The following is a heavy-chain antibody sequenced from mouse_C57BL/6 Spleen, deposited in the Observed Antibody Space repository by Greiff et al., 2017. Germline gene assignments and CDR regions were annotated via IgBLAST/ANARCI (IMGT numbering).Heavy chain of an antibody. J-gene: IGHJ2*01. Sequence: EVMLVDSGPELVKPGASVKMSCKASGYTFTDYNMHWVKQSHGKSLEWIGYINPYNGGTNYNQQFKGKATLTVNKTYITAYMEPRSLTSEDSAVYDCATDPGYFDYWGQGTTLTVSS. CDR1: GYTFTDYN. CDR2: INPYNGGT. CDR3: ATDPGYFDY. V-gene: IGHV1-22*01.